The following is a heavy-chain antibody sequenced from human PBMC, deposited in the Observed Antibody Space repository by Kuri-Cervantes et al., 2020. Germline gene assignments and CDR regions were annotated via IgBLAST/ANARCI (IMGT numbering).Heavy chain of an antibody. J-gene: IGHJ3*02. CDR1: GYTFTGYY. CDR3: ATATLQKNAFDI. D-gene: IGHD4-11*01. V-gene: IGHV1-2*04. CDR2: INPNSGGT. Sequence: ASVKVSCKASGYTFTGYYMHWVRQAPGQGLEWMGWINPNSGGTNYAQKFQGWVTMTRDTSISTAYMELSSLRSEDTAVYYCATATLQKNAFDIWGQGTMVTVSS.